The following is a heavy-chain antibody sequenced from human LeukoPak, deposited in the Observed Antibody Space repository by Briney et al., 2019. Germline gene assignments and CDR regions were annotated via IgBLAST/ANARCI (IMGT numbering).Heavy chain of an antibody. CDR2: ISAYNGNT. Sequence: ASVKVSCKSSGYTFTSYGISWVRQAPGQGLEWMGWISAYNGNTNYAQNLQGRVTITRDTSASTAYMELSSLRSEDTAVYYCARAGGYCGRISCPYYFDYWGQGSLVAVSS. D-gene: IGHD2-15*01. V-gene: IGHV1-18*01. CDR3: ARAGGYCGRISCPYYFDY. J-gene: IGHJ4*02. CDR1: GYTFTSYG.